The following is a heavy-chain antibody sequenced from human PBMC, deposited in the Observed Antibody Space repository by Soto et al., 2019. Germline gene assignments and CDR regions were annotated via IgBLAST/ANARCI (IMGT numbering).Heavy chain of an antibody. V-gene: IGHV5-10-1*01. CDR2: IDPGDSQT. Sequence: GESLKISCNGSGYSFACYWITWVRQKPGKGLEWMGRIDPGDSQTYYSPSFRGHVTISVTKSITTVFLQWSSLRASDTAMYYCARQIYDSDTGPNFQYYFDSWGQGTPVTVSS. D-gene: IGHD3-22*01. CDR3: ARQIYDSDTGPNFQYYFDS. J-gene: IGHJ4*02. CDR1: GYSFACYW.